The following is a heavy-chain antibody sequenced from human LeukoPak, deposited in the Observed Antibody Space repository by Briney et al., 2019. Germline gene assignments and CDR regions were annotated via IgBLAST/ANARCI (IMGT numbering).Heavy chain of an antibody. Sequence: ASVKVSCKASGYTFTSYGISWVRQAPGQGLEWMGRIIPILGIANYAQKFQGRVTITADKSTSTAYMELSSLRSEDTAVYYCARGAVAATNWFDPWGQGTLVTVSS. V-gene: IGHV1-69*04. CDR1: GYTFTSYG. CDR3: ARGAVAATNWFDP. J-gene: IGHJ5*02. D-gene: IGHD6-19*01. CDR2: IIPILGIA.